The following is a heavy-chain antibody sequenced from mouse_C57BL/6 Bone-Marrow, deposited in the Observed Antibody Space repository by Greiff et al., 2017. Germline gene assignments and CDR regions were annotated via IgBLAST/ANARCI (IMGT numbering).Heavy chain of an antibody. Sequence: VQGVESGAELARPGASVKLSCKASGYTFTSYGISWVKQRTGQGLEWIGEIDPRSGNTYYNEKFKGKATLTADKSSSTAYMELRSLTSEDSAVXVCAISGGNYAVYAMDYWGQGTSVTVAS. CDR2: IDPRSGNT. CDR3: AISGGNYAVYAMDY. CDR1: GYTFTSYG. D-gene: IGHD2-1*01. V-gene: IGHV1-81*01. J-gene: IGHJ4*01.